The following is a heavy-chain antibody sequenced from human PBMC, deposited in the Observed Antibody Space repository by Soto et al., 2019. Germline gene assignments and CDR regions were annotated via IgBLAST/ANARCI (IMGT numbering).Heavy chain of an antibody. D-gene: IGHD3-3*01. CDR1: GYTFTSYD. Sequence: ASVKVSCKASGYTFTSYDINWVRQATGQGLEWMGWMNPNSGNTGYAQKFQGRVTMTRNTSISTAYMELSSLRSEDTAVYYCARLEYYDFWSGYYYYYYMEVWGKGTTVTVSS. CDR2: MNPNSGNT. J-gene: IGHJ6*03. CDR3: ARLEYYDFWSGYYYYYYMEV. V-gene: IGHV1-8*01.